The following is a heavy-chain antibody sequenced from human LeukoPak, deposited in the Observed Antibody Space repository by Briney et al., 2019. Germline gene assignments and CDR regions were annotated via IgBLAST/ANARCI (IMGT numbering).Heavy chain of an antibody. J-gene: IGHJ4*02. CDR2: IIPIFGTA. D-gene: IGHD6-13*01. V-gene: IGHV1-69*13. Sequence: ASVKVSCKASGGTFSSYAISWVRQAPGQGLEWMGGIIPIFGTANYAQKFQGRVTITAGESTSKAYMELSSLRSEDTAVYYCARFSGYSTYGSFDYWGQGTLVTVSS. CDR3: ARFSGYSTYGSFDY. CDR1: GGTFSSYA.